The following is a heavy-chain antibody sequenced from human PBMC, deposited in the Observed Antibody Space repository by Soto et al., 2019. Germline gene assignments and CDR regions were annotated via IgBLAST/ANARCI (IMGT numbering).Heavy chain of an antibody. CDR1: GLTFSGHW. CDR2: IKPDGSET. J-gene: IGHJ4*02. V-gene: IGHV3-7*03. Sequence: GGSLRLSCAASGLTFSGHWMTWVRQTPGEGLQWVAAIKPDGSETFYVDSVKGRFTISRDNARNSLYLQMGSLRAEDTAVYYCTRRPSGMTYHAVLDFWGQGTLVTVSS. D-gene: IGHD2-21*02. CDR3: TRRPSGMTYHAVLDF.